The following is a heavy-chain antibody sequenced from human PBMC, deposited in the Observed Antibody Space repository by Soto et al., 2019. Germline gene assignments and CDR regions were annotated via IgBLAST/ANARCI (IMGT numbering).Heavy chain of an antibody. CDR2: ISGSGGST. CDR3: AKSPYYVWGSYHSDYFDY. V-gene: IGHV3-23*01. J-gene: IGHJ4*02. Sequence: EVQLLESEGGLVQPGGSLRLSCAASGFTFSSYAMSWVRQAPGKGLEWVSAISGSGGSTYYADSVKGRFTISRDNSKNTLYLQMNSLRAEDTAVYYCAKSPYYVWGSYHSDYFDYWGQGTLVTVSS. CDR1: GFTFSSYA. D-gene: IGHD3-16*02.